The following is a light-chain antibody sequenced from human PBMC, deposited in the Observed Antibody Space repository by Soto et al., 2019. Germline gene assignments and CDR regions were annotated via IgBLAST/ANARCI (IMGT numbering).Light chain of an antibody. CDR2: EVT. J-gene: IGLJ1*01. CDR1: SSDVGGHNY. V-gene: IGLV2-14*01. Sequence: QSALTQPASVSGSPGQSITVSCTGTSSDVGGHNYVSWFQQHPGQAPKLLIYEVTTRPSGVSTRFSGSKSGNTASLTISGLQAEDEADYHCSSYSSSGTLFVFGTGTKVTLL. CDR3: SSYSSSGTLFV.